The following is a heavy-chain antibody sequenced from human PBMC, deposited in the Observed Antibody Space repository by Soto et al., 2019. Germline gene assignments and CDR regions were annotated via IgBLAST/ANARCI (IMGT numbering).Heavy chain of an antibody. J-gene: IGHJ4*02. Sequence: QLQLQESGSELVKPSQTLSLTCAVSGGSISSGGYSWSWIRQPPGKGLEWIGYIYHSGSTYYNPSLKSRVTISVDRSKNQFSLKLSSVTAADTAVYYCARISSGYDYWGQGTLVTVSS. D-gene: IGHD3-22*01. CDR3: ARISSGYDY. CDR1: GGSISSGGYS. CDR2: IYHSGST. V-gene: IGHV4-30-2*01.